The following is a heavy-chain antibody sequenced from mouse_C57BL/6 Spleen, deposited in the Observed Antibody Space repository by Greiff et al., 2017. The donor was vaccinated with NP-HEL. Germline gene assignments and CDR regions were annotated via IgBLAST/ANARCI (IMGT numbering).Heavy chain of an antibody. V-gene: IGHV5-12*01. J-gene: IGHJ2*01. CDR3: ARHYFDY. CDR2: ISNGGGST. Sequence: EVQGVESGGGLVQPGGSLKLSCAASGFTFSDYYMYWVRQTPEKRLEWVAYISNGGGSTYYPDTVKGRFTISRDNAKNTLYLQMGRLKSEDTAMYYCARHYFDYWGQGTTLTVSS. CDR1: GFTFSDYY.